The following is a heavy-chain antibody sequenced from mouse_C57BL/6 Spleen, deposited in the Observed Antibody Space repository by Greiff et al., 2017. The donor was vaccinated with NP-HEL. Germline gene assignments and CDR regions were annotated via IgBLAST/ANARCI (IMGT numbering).Heavy chain of an antibody. Sequence: VQLQQSGPELVKPGASVKISCKASGYAFSSSWMNWVKQRPGKGLEWIGRIYPGDGDTNYNGKFKGKATLTADKSSSTAYMQLSSLTSEDSAVYFCANSSPFDYWGQGTTLTVSS. CDR2: IYPGDGDT. CDR1: GYAFSSSW. CDR3: ANSSPFDY. J-gene: IGHJ2*01. V-gene: IGHV1-82*01. D-gene: IGHD1-1*01.